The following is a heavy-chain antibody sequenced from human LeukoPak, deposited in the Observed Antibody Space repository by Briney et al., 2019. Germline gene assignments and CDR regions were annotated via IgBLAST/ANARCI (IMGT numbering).Heavy chain of an antibody. J-gene: IGHJ4*02. CDR1: GFTFSNYG. V-gene: IGHV3-33*06. Sequence: GGPLRLSCAASGFTFSNYGMDWVRQAPGKGLEWVAIISYDGSKEYYADSVKGRFTISRDNSKNTLFLQMNSLRAEDTAVYYCAKDFTAYCGGDCSIDYWGQGTLVTVSS. CDR3: AKDFTAYCGGDCSIDY. D-gene: IGHD2-21*02. CDR2: ISYDGSKE.